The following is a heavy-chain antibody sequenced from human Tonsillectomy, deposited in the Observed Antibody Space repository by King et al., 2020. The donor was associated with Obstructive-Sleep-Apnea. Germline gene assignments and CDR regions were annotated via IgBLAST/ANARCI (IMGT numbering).Heavy chain of an antibody. CDR1: GFTFTSPA. CDR2: IVVGSGNT. CDR3: AAEVLSRYGSGSIRYYYGMDV. D-gene: IGHD3-10*01. V-gene: IGHV1-58*01. Sequence: QLVQSGPEVKKPGTSVKVSCKASGFTFTSPAVQWVRQARGQRLEGVGWIVVGSGNTNYAHEFQERVTITRDMSTSTAYMELSSLRSEDTAVYYCAAEVLSRYGSGSIRYYYGMDVWGQGTTVTVSS. J-gene: IGHJ6*02.